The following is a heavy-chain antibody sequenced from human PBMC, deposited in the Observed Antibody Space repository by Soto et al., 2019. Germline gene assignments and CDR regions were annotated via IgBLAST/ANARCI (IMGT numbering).Heavy chain of an antibody. V-gene: IGHV3-53*01. Sequence: GGSLRLSCAASGFSVSSNYMSWVSQAPGEGLEWVAIIYINGSTDYADSVQGRFSVSRDIYKNTLFLQMNNLRAEDTAVYFCSGDPSGYDEGDWYHGVDVWGQGTTVTVS. J-gene: IGHJ6*02. CDR1: GFSVSSNY. CDR2: IYINGST. D-gene: IGHD5-12*01. CDR3: SGDPSGYDEGDWYHGVDV.